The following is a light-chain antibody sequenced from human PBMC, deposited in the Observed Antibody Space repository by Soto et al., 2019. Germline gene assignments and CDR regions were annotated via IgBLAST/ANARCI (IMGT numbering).Light chain of an antibody. J-gene: IGKJ4*01. CDR1: QDISNY. V-gene: IGKV1-27*01. Sequence: DIQMTQSPSSLSASVGDSVTITCRASQDISNYVAWYQQKPGKVPKLLIYAASTLQSGVPSRFSGSGSGTDFTLTISSLQPEDVATYYCQKYNNAPQLTFGGGTKVEIK. CDR3: QKYNNAPQLT. CDR2: AAS.